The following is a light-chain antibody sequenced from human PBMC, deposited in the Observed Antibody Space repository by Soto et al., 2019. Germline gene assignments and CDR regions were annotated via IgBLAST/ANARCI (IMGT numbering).Light chain of an antibody. CDR2: LNSDGSH. V-gene: IGLV4-69*01. Sequence: QPVLTQSPSASASLGASVKLTCTLSSGHSSYAIAWHQQQPEKDPRYLMKLNSDGSHSKGDGIPDRFSGSSSGAERYLTISSRQSDDEADYYCQTSVSGSVVFGGGTKLTVL. J-gene: IGLJ2*01. CDR1: SGHSSYA. CDR3: QTSVSGSVV.